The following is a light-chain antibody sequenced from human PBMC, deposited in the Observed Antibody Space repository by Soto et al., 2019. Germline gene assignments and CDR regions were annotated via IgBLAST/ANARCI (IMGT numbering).Light chain of an antibody. Sequence: SYELTQPPSVSVAPGQTARITCGGDNIGSMSVHWYQQRPGQAPVLVVYSVTDRPAGIPERFSGSNSGNTATLTIGRVEAGDEADYYCQVWDPFSDHLFVFGRGTKLTVL. J-gene: IGLJ1*01. CDR1: NIGSMS. CDR3: QVWDPFSDHLFV. CDR2: SVT. V-gene: IGLV3-21*02.